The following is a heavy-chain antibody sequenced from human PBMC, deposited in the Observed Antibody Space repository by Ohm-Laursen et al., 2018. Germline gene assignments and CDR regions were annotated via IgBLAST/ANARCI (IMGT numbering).Heavy chain of an antibody. CDR3: ARGIAVAGEVDY. CDR2: MNPNSGNT. V-gene: IGHV1-8*01. D-gene: IGHD6-19*01. CDR1: GYTFTSYD. Sequence: SVKVSCKASGYTFTSYDINWVRQATGQGLEWMGWMNPNSGNTGYAQKFQGRVTMTRNTSISTAYMELSSLRSEDTAVYYCARGIAVAGEVDYWGQGTLVTVSS. J-gene: IGHJ4*02.